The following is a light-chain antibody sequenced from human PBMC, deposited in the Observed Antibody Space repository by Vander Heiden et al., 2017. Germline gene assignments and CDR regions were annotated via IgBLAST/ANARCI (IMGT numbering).Light chain of an antibody. J-gene: IGLJ3*02. CDR3: QLWDSDTVV. CDR2: RSY. CDR1: NIANKN. Sequence: YELTQPLFVLVAPGQTARITFEVDNIANKNVHWYQQKPGQAPVLGIYRSYKRPSGIPGRFSGTDSGNTAALTINRAQAGDAADYYGQLWDSDTVVFGGGTKLTVL. V-gene: IGLV3-9*01.